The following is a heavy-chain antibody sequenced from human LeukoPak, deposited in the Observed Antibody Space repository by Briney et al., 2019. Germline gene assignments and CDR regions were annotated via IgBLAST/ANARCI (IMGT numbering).Heavy chain of an antibody. CDR3: ANGGAYCGADCYLPAFDY. Sequence: SETLSLTCTVSGGSISTPGYYWSWIRQHPGKGLEWIGYIYYSGSTYYNPSHRSRVTISVDTSKNQFSLKLSSVTAADTAVHYCANGGAYCGADCYLPAFDYWGQGTLVTVSS. J-gene: IGHJ4*02. D-gene: IGHD2-21*02. CDR1: GGSISTPGYY. CDR2: IYYSGST. V-gene: IGHV4-31*03.